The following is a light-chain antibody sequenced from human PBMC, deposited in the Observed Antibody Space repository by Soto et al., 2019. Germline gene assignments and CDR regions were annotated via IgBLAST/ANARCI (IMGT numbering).Light chain of an antibody. Sequence: EIVLTRSPGTLSLSPGERTILSCRASQSVSSSSLAWYQQKPGQAPSLLIYSASSRATGIPDRFSGSGSGTDFTLTISRLEPEDFAVYYCQQYDRSPYTFGQGTKLEIK. J-gene: IGKJ2*01. CDR2: SAS. V-gene: IGKV3-20*01. CDR3: QQYDRSPYT. CDR1: QSVSSSS.